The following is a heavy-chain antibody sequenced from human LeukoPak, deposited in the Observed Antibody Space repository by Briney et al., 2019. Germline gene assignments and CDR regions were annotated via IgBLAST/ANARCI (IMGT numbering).Heavy chain of an antibody. D-gene: IGHD3-10*01. J-gene: IGHJ6*03. Sequence: GGSLRLSCAASGFTLSSYAMSWVRQAPGKGLEWVSGISASGGSTNYADSVKGRFTISRDNSKNTVYLQMNSLRAEDTAVYYCAKVMEVSERLTMVRGVIIKTAGLYYMDVWGKGTTVTVSS. CDR3: AKVMEVSERLTMVRGVIIKTAGLYYMDV. CDR1: GFTLSSYA. CDR2: ISASGGST. V-gene: IGHV3-23*01.